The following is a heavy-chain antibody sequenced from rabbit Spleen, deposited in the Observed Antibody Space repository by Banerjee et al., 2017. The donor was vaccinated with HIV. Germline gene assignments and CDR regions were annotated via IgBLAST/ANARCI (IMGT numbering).Heavy chain of an antibody. CDR3: ARDTATSFSIYGMDL. CDR1: GFSFSAGYY. J-gene: IGHJ6*01. V-gene: IGHV1S40*01. D-gene: IGHD1-1*01. Sequence: QSLEESGGDLVKPGASLTLTCTASGFSFSAGYYMCWVRQPPGKGLEWIGCIYPGSSATTYYATWAKGRFTISKTSSTTVTLQMTSLTAADTATYFCARDTATSFSIYGMDLWGQGTLVT. CDR2: IYPGSSATT.